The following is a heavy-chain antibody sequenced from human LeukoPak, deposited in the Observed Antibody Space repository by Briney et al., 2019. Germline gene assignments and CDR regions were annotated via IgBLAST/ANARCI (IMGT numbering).Heavy chain of an antibody. Sequence: GASVKVSCKASGGTFSSYAISWVRQAPGQGLEWMGRIIPILGIANYAQKFQGRVTMTTDTSTSTAYMELRSLRSDDTAVYYCARGEAAGDAFDIWGQGTMVTVSS. CDR2: IIPILGIA. CDR1: GGTFSSYA. V-gene: IGHV1-69*04. D-gene: IGHD6-13*01. CDR3: ARGEAAGDAFDI. J-gene: IGHJ3*02.